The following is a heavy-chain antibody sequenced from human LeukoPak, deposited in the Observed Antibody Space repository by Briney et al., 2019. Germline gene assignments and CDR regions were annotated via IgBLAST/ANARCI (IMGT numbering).Heavy chain of an antibody. CDR3: ARGAYYYDSSGYYIPYFDY. Sequence: PGGSLRLSCAASGFTFSSYSMNWVRQAPGKGLEWVSYISSSSSTIYYADSVKGRFTISRDNAKNSLYLQMNSLRAEDTAVYYCARGAYYYDSSGYYIPYFDYWGQGTLVTVSS. CDR1: GFTFSSYS. D-gene: IGHD3-22*01. CDR2: ISSSSSTI. J-gene: IGHJ4*02. V-gene: IGHV3-48*01.